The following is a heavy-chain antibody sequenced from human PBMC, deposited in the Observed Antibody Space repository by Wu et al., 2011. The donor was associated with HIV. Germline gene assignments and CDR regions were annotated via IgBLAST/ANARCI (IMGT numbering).Heavy chain of an antibody. V-gene: IGHV1-2*02. D-gene: IGHD1-26*01. Sequence: QVQLVQSGTEVRSPGASVKVSCEASGYTFTGHYIHWVRQAPGQGLEWMGWIDPKSGDTHFAQKFQGRVAMTRDTSINTAYMELSRLRSDDTAMYYCATNFNSGNSEVRLGYWGQGNLVTVSS. CDR3: ATNFNSGNSEVRLGY. J-gene: IGHJ4*02. CDR2: IDPKSGDT. CDR1: GYTFTGHY.